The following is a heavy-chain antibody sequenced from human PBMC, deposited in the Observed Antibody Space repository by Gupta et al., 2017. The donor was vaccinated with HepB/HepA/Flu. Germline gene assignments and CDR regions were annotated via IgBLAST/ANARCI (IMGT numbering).Heavy chain of an antibody. CDR1: GSTFTKHG. V-gene: IGHV1-3*01. Sequence: QVQHVQSGSEGKGPGVSVKASCKATGSTFTKHGLPWKRQAPGQSLEWMGWIKPADGYTKYSQKFQGRVSITRDTSANTAYMELNSLTSEDTAIYYCAKSGASPPGNWLDAWGQGSLVTVSS. CDR2: IKPADGYT. J-gene: IGHJ5*02. CDR3: AKSGASPPGNWLDA.